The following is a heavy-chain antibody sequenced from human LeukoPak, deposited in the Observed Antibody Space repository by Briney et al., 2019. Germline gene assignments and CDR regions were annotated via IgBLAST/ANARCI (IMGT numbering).Heavy chain of an antibody. D-gene: IGHD3-22*01. CDR1: GFTVSSNY. V-gene: IGHV4-34*08. CDR3: ANGMPSYDSSGFDY. J-gene: IGHJ4*02. Sequence: GSLRLSCAASGFTVSSNYMTWVRQPPGKGLEWIGEINHSGSTNYNPSLKSRVTISVDTSKNQFSLKLSSVTAADTAVYYCANGMPSYDSSGFDYWGQGTLVTVSS. CDR2: INHSGST.